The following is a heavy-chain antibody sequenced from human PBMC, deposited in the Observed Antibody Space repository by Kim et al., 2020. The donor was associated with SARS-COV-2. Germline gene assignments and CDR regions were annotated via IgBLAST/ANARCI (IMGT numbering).Heavy chain of an antibody. Sequence: YNPSLKSRVTISVDTSKNQFSRKLSSVTAADTAVYYCAREGWELRMFDYWGQGTLVTVSS. D-gene: IGHD1-26*01. J-gene: IGHJ4*02. V-gene: IGHV4-39*02. CDR3: AREGWELRMFDY.